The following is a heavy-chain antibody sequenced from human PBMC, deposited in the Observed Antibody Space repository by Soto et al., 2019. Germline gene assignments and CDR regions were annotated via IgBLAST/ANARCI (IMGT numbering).Heavy chain of an antibody. CDR2: IYYSGST. D-gene: IGHD3-10*01. CDR3: ARVTYYYGSGSYSGLYYFDY. CDR1: GGSISSGGYY. V-gene: IGHV4-31*03. Sequence: SETLSLTCTVSGGSISSGGYYWSWIRQHPGKGLEWIGYIYYSGSTYYNPSLKSRVTISVDTSKNQFSLKLSSVTAADTAVYYCARVTYYYGSGSYSGLYYFDYWGQGTLVTVYS. J-gene: IGHJ4*02.